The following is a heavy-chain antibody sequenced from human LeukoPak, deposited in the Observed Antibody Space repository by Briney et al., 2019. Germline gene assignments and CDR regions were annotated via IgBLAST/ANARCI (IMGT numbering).Heavy chain of an antibody. J-gene: IGHJ3*02. Sequence: SETLSLTCAVYGGSFSGYYWSWIRQPPGQGLEWIGEINHSGSTNYNPSLKSRVTISVDTSKNQFSLKLSSVTAADTAVYYCARGYYDFWSGYLRDAFDIWGQGTMVTVSS. CDR3: ARGYYDFWSGYLRDAFDI. V-gene: IGHV4-34*01. CDR2: INHSGST. D-gene: IGHD3-3*01. CDR1: GGSFSGYY.